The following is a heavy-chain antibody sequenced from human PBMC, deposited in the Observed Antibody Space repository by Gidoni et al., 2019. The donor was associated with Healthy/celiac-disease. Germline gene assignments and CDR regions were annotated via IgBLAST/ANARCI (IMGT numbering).Heavy chain of an antibody. CDR1: GGSFSGYY. Sequence: QVQLQQWGAGLLKPSETLSLTCAVYGGSFSGYYWSWIRQPPGKGLEWIGEINHSGSTNYNPSLKSRVTISVDTSKNQFSLKLSSVTAADTAVYYCARVRSITMVRGVIRAPDYFDYWGQGTLVTVSS. CDR3: ARVRSITMVRGVIRAPDYFDY. J-gene: IGHJ4*02. V-gene: IGHV4-34*01. D-gene: IGHD3-10*01. CDR2: INHSGST.